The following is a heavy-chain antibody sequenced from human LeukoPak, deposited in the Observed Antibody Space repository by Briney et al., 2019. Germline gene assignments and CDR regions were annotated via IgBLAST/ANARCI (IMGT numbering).Heavy chain of an antibody. Sequence: GGSLRLSCAASGFTFSTYEINWVRQAPGKGLEWVSYISSSGSTIYYADSVKGRFTISRDNAKNSLYLQMNSLRAEDTAVYYCARDYYGSGSYPLFDYWGQGTLVTVSS. CDR3: ARDYYGSGSYPLFDY. CDR2: ISSSGSTI. J-gene: IGHJ4*02. CDR1: GFTFSTYE. D-gene: IGHD3-10*01. V-gene: IGHV3-48*03.